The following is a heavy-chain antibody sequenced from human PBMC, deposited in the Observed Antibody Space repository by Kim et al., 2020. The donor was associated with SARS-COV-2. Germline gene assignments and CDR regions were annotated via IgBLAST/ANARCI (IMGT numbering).Heavy chain of an antibody. CDR1: GGSFSGYY. CDR2: INHSGST. D-gene: IGHD3-9*01. Sequence: SETLSLTCAVYGGSFSGYYWSWIRQPPGKGLEWIGEINHSGSTNYNPSLKSRVTISVDTSKNQFSLKLSSVTAADTAVYYCARGVVRYFDWLSPWGQGTLVTVSS. J-gene: IGHJ5*02. V-gene: IGHV4-34*01. CDR3: ARGVVRYFDWLSP.